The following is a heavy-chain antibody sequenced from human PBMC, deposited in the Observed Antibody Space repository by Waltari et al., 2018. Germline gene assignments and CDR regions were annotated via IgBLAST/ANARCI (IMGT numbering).Heavy chain of an antibody. CDR1: GGSIRSRSSS. D-gene: IGHD3-22*01. Sequence: QLQLQESGPGLVKPLETLSLTCTVPGGSIRSRSSSRGWIPQPPGKGLEWVGGIYYSGSTYYNPSLNSRVTISVDTSKNQFSLKLSSLTAADTAVYFCARHVLGPYYNTILPPNYWGQGTLVTVSS. CDR2: IYYSGST. V-gene: IGHV4-39*01. J-gene: IGHJ4*03. CDR3: ARHVLGPYYNTILPPNY.